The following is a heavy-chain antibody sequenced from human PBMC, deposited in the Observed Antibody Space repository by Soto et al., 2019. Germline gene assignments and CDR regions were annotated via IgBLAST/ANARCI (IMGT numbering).Heavy chain of an antibody. Sequence: QPGGSLRLSCAASGFTFSNYAMGWVRQAPGKGLEWVSHISGSGGSTYHADSVKGRFTISRDNSKNNLYLEMDSLRVEDTALYYCAKYKGRDWTEFDYWGQGTLVTVSS. D-gene: IGHD1-1*01. J-gene: IGHJ4*02. CDR2: ISGSGGST. CDR3: AKYKGRDWTEFDY. CDR1: GFTFSNYA. V-gene: IGHV3-23*01.